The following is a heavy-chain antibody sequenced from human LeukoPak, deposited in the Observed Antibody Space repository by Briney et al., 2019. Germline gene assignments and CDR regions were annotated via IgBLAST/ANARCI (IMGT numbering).Heavy chain of an antibody. D-gene: IGHD6-6*01. V-gene: IGHV1-8*01. CDR2: MNPNSGNT. Sequence: GASVEVSCKASGYTFTSYDINWVRQTTGQGLEWMGWMNPNSGNTGYAQKFQGRVTMTRNTSISTAYMELSSLRSEDTAVYYCARGGMAAARRYYYYYMDVWGKGTTVTVSS. CDR1: GYTFTSYD. J-gene: IGHJ6*03. CDR3: ARGGMAAARRYYYYYMDV.